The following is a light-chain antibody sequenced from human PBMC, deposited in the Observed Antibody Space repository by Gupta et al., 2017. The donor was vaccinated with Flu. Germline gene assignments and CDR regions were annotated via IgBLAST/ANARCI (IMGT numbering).Light chain of an antibody. V-gene: IGKV1-39*01. Sequence: DIQMTQSPSSLSASVGDRVIIPCRASQGISRYLNWYKQEPGKAPKLLIYAASILHSGDTSRFSGNGYGTDFTLTISIGQPEDFAPYYCQHNDNNPRDTFGDGTKVDIK. CDR1: QGISRY. CDR2: AAS. J-gene: IGKJ3*01. CDR3: QHNDNNPRDT.